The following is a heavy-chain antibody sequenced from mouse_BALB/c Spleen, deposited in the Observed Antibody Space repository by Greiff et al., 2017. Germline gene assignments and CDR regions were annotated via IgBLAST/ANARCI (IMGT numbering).Heavy chain of an antibody. CDR3: ARGVVAYYFDY. J-gene: IGHJ2*01. Sequence: VKLMESGPGILQPSQTLSLTCSFSGFSLSTSGMGVSWIRQPSGKGLEWLAHIYWDDDKRYNPSLKSRLTISKDTSSNQVFLKITSVDTADTATYYCARGVVAYYFDYWGQGTTLTVSS. CDR2: IYWDDDK. CDR1: GFSLSTSGMG. D-gene: IGHD1-1*01. V-gene: IGHV8-12*01.